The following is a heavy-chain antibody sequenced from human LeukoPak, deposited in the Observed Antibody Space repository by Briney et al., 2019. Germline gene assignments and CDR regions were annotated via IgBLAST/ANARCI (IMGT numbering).Heavy chain of an antibody. Sequence: SQTLSLTCTVSGGSISSAGYYWGWIRHHPGKGLEWSGYIYYSGSTYYNPSLKSRVTISVDTSKNQFSLKLSSVTAADTAVYSCARVIPNSYYYDSSGYYCDYWGQGTLVTVSS. J-gene: IGHJ4*02. CDR1: GGSISSAGYY. D-gene: IGHD3-22*01. CDR3: ARVIPNSYYYDSSGYYCDY. V-gene: IGHV4-31*03. CDR2: IYYSGST.